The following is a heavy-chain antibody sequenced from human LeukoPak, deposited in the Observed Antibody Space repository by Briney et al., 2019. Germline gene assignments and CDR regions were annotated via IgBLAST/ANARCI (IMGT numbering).Heavy chain of an antibody. CDR2: INHSGST. D-gene: IGHD4-23*01. J-gene: IGHJ5*02. CDR3: ARGNTKRWLLTSKWVWFDP. CDR1: GGSFSGYY. Sequence: SETLSLTCAVYGGSFSGYYWSWIRQPPGKGLEWIGEINHSGSTNYNPSLKSRVTISVDTSKNQFSLKLSSVTAADTVVYYCARGNTKRWLLTSKWVWFDPWGQGTLVTVSS. V-gene: IGHV4-34*01.